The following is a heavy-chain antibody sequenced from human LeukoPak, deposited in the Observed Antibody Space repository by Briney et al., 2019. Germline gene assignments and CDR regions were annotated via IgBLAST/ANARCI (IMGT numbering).Heavy chain of an antibody. J-gene: IGHJ4*02. CDR1: GFTFSSYS. Sequence: GGSLRLPCAASGFTFSSYSMNWVRQAPGKGLEWVSSISSSSSYIYYADSVKGRFTISRDNAKSSLYLQMNSLRAEDTAVYYCARGSDNYGGYVDYWGQGTLVTVSS. D-gene: IGHD2-21*01. CDR3: ARGSDNYGGYVDY. V-gene: IGHV3-21*01. CDR2: ISSSSSYI.